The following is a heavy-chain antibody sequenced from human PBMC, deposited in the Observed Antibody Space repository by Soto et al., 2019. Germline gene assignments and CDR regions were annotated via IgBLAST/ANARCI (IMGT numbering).Heavy chain of an antibody. CDR3: AREGAIAVAGRDAFDI. CDR2: ISSNGGST. Sequence: GGSLRLSCAASGFTFSSYAMHWVRQAPGKGLEYVSAISSNGGSTYYANSVKGRFTISRDNSKNTLYLQMGSLRAEDMAVYYCAREGAIAVAGRDAFDIWGQGTMVTVSS. V-gene: IGHV3-64*01. CDR1: GFTFSSYA. J-gene: IGHJ3*02. D-gene: IGHD6-13*01.